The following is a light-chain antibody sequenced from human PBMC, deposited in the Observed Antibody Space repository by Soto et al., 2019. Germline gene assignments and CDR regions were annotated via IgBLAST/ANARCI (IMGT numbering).Light chain of an antibody. CDR2: DAS. CDR3: QQYNRYWT. Sequence: DIQLTQSPSTLSASVGDRVIITYRASQSISSWLAWYQQKPGKAPKLLIYDASSLESGVPSRFSGSGSGTEFTLTISSLQPDEFATYYCQQYNRYWTFGQGTKVDIK. CDR1: QSISSW. V-gene: IGKV1-5*01. J-gene: IGKJ1*01.